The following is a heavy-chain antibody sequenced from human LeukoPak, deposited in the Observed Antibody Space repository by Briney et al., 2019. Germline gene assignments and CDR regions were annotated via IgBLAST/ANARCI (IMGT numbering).Heavy chain of an antibody. V-gene: IGHV1-24*01. CDR1: GYTLTEIS. Sequence: GASVKVSCKVSGYTLTEISMHWVRQAPGQGLEWMGGFNPEDVETIYARSFRGRLTVTEDTSTDTAYMELSSLRAEDTAMYYCATEIVGYGDVHYFDSWGQGTLVTVSS. CDR3: ATEIVGYGDVHYFDS. J-gene: IGHJ4*02. D-gene: IGHD4-17*01. CDR2: FNPEDVET.